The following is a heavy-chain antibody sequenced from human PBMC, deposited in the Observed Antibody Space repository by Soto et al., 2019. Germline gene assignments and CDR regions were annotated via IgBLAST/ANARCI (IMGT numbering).Heavy chain of an antibody. CDR3: AKLAGYCSGTSCYGHYAMDV. D-gene: IGHD2-2*01. Sequence: PSDTLSXPXIVSSGSMSSSLNHCVWIRQPPGKGLEWIGNINYSGSTYYNPSLQSRLTISVDTSNNQFSLTLSSVTAADTAVYYCAKLAGYCSGTSCYGHYAMDVWGQGTTVTVSS. CDR2: INYSGST. V-gene: IGHV4-39*01. J-gene: IGHJ6*02. CDR1: SGSMSSSLNH.